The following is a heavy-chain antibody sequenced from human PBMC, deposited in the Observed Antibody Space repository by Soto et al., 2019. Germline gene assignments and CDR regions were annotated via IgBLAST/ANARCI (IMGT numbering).Heavy chain of an antibody. V-gene: IGHV5-51*01. CDR3: ARLLDSWGVQHYFYS. D-gene: IGHD1-1*01. J-gene: IGHJ4*02. CDR2: IYPGDSET. CDR1: GYTFDSNW. Sequence: PGESLKISCQTAGYTFDSNWIGWVRQLPGKGLEWIGIIYPGDSETRYSPSFQGQVTFSVDRSFKTAYLQWRSLQASDTAMYYCARLLDSWGVQHYFYSWGQGTEVTVSS.